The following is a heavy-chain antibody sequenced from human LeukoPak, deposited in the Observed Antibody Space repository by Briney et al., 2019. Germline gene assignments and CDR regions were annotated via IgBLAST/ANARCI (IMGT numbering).Heavy chain of an antibody. CDR1: GFTFSSYG. CDR3: AKFPPYGSGEVGVSDYYYYYMDV. V-gene: IGHV3-30*02. CDR2: IRYDGSNK. J-gene: IGHJ6*03. D-gene: IGHD3-10*01. Sequence: GGSLRLSCAASGFTFSSYGMHWVRQAPGKGLEWVAFIRYDGSNKYYADSVKGRFTISRDNSKNTLYLQMNSLRDEDTAVYYCAKFPPYGSGEVGVSDYYYYYMDVWGKGTTVTVSS.